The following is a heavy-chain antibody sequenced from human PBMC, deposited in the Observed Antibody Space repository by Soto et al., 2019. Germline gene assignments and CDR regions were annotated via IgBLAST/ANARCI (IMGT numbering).Heavy chain of an antibody. J-gene: IGHJ4*02. CDR1: GASISSSSFY. CDR2: IYYDGST. D-gene: IGHD2-21*01. V-gene: IGHV4-39*01. CDR3: ARSHIMPRLSMCPNVF. Sequence: SETLSLTCTVSGASISSSSFYWGWIRQPPGKGLESIANIYYDGSTYYNPSLKSRVTISADTSKNQFSLKLRSVTAADTAVYYCARSHIMPRLSMCPNVFWGQGTLVTGSS.